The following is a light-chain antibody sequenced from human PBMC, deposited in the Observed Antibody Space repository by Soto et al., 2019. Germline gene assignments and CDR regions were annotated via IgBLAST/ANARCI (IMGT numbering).Light chain of an antibody. CDR2: EVS. CDR1: SSDVGGHNY. V-gene: IGLV2-8*01. Sequence: QSALTQPPSASGSPGQSVTISCTGTSSDVGGHNYVSWYQHHPGKAPKVMIYEVSKRPSGVPDRFSGSKSGNTASQTVSGLQTEDEADYYCNSYAGSNGVVFGGGTKVTVL. CDR3: NSYAGSNGVV. J-gene: IGLJ2*01.